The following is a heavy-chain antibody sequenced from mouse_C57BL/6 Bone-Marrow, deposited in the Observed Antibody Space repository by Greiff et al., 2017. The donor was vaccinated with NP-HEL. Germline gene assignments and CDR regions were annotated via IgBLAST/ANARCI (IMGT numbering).Heavy chain of an antibody. J-gene: IGHJ2*01. V-gene: IGHV5-12*01. CDR2: ISNGGGST. CDR1: GFTFSDYY. Sequence: EVMLVESGGGLVQPGGSLKLSCAASGFTFSDYYMYWVRQTPEKRLEWVAYISNGGGSTYYPDTVKGRFTISRDNAKNTLYLQMSRLKSEDTAMYYCARHGYWGQGTTLTVSS. CDR3: ARHGY.